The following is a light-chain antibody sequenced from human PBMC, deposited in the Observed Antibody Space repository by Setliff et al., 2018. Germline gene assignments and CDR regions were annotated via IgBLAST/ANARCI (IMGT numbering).Light chain of an antibody. V-gene: IGLV2-14*03. J-gene: IGLJ1*01. Sequence: QSALAQPASVSGPPGQSITISCSGTSSDVGSYDLVSWYQQHPGKAPKLIIYAVSDRPSGVSNRFSGSKSGNTASLTISGLQTEDEADYYCNAYTSGTTYVFGTGTKVTVL. CDR2: AVS. CDR1: SSDVGSYDL. CDR3: NAYTSGTTYV.